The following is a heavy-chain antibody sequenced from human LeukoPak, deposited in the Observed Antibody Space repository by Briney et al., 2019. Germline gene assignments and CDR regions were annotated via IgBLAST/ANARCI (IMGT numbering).Heavy chain of an antibody. CDR1: GGTFSSYA. Sequence: GASVKVSCKASGGTFSSYAISWVRQAPGQGLEWMGGIIPIFGTANYAQKFQGRVTITTDVSTSTAYMELNSLRSEDTAVYYCARYSSGYYSHFDYWGQGTLVTVSS. J-gene: IGHJ4*02. CDR3: ARYSSGYYSHFDY. V-gene: IGHV1-69*05. D-gene: IGHD3-22*01. CDR2: IIPIFGTA.